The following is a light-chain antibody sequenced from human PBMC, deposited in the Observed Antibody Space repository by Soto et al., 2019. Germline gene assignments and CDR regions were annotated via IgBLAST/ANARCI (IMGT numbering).Light chain of an antibody. CDR2: KTS. CDR1: QSVGTN. CDR3: QQYANWPLT. J-gene: IGKJ4*01. V-gene: IGKV3-15*01. Sequence: EVVMTQSPATVSVAPGERTSLSCRASQSVGTNLGWYQQKPGQAPRLLISKTSIRATGVPARFSGSGSGTEFTLTIISLQSEDFAVFYCQQYANWPLTFGGGTKVDIK.